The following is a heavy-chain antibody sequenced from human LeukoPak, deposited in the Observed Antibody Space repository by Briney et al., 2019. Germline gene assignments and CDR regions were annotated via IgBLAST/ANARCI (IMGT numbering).Heavy chain of an antibody. CDR3: ARVGRGILGTTGT. D-gene: IGHD1-7*01. V-gene: IGHV4-39*07. J-gene: IGHJ5*02. CDR2: IYYSGST. Sequence: PSETLSLTCTVSGGSISSSSYYWGWIRQPPGKGLEWIGSIYYSGSTYYNPSLKSRVTISVDTSKNQFSLKLSSVTAADTAVYYWARVGRGILGTTGTWGQGTLVTVSS. CDR1: GGSISSSSYY.